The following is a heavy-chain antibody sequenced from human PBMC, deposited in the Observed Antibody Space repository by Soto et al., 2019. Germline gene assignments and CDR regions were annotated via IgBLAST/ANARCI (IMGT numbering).Heavy chain of an antibody. CDR3: ARGEGGSIAAAGYYFDY. J-gene: IGHJ4*02. D-gene: IGHD6-13*01. V-gene: IGHV4-34*01. CDR2: INHSGST. CDR1: GGSFSGYY. Sequence: SETLSLTCAVYGGSFSGYYWSWIRQPPGKGLEWIGEINHSGSTNYNPSLKSRVTISVDTSKNQFSLKLSSVTAADTAVYYCARGEGGSIAAAGYYFDYWGQGTLVTVSS.